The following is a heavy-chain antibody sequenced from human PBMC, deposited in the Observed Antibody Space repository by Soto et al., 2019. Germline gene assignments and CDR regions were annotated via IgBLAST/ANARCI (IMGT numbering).Heavy chain of an antibody. CDR3: VKGSL. CDR2: MSTSAGST. J-gene: IGHJ4*02. V-gene: IGHV3-23*01. Sequence: GGSLRLSCAASGFTFSSSAMTWVRQAPGKGLEWVSTMSTSAGSTYYADSVKGRFTISGDMSRNTFYLQMNSLRAEDTAVYYCVKGSLWGQGTLVTVSS. CDR1: GFTFSSSA.